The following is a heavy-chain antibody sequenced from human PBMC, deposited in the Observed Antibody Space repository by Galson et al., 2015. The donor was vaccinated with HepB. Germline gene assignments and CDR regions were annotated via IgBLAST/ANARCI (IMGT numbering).Heavy chain of an antibody. D-gene: IGHD3-22*01. J-gene: IGHJ4*02. CDR3: ARDYYDSNGYYAGHLDF. CDR1: GGTFSSYS. Sequence: SVKVSCKASGGTFSSYSIAWARQAPGQGLEWMGRIIPVRGITNYAQKFQGRVTITADKSTTTAYMELSSLGSDDTAVYFCARDYYDSNGYYAGHLDFWGQGTLVTVSS. V-gene: IGHV1-69*04. CDR2: IIPVRGIT.